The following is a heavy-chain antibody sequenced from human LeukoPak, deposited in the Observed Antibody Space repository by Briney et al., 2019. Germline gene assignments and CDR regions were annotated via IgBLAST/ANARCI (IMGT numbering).Heavy chain of an antibody. CDR1: VYTYNIYT. CDR3: ASTSLSSGWYYFDY. CDR2: MSLASEPI. Sequence: GGTLRLSCGASVYTYNIYTMNWVPHAPGKGREWVSNMSLASEPIFYTDSREGRFTLSRDNAKNSLYLQMNGLRAEDTAVYYCASTSLSSGWYYFDYWGQGTLVTVSS. J-gene: IGHJ4*02. V-gene: IGHV3-21*01. D-gene: IGHD6-19*01.